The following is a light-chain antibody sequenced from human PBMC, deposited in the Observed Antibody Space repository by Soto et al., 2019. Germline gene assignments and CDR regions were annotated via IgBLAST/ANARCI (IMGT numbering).Light chain of an antibody. Sequence: QSVLTQPPSVSAAPGQKVSISCPGSSSNIGGNCLSCYHQLPGTAPKLRLCDCNKGPSGIPDRFSGSKSGTSATLGITGFQTADEADYHCGSWDSSLSAYVFGTGTKVTV. J-gene: IGLJ1*01. CDR2: DCN. V-gene: IGLV1-51*01. CDR1: SSNIGGNC. CDR3: GSWDSSLSAYV.